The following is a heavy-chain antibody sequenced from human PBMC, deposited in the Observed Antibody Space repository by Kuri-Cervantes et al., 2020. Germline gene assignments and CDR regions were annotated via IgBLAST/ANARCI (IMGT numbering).Heavy chain of an antibody. J-gene: IGHJ2*01. V-gene: IGHV5-51*01. D-gene: IGHD2-2*01. CDR1: GYTFTTHW. CDR2: TYPGESDT. CDR3: ARGYCSSTSCSWGPYWYFDL. Sequence: KDSCKGCGYTFTTHWIGWVRRLPGKGLEWLGITYPGESDTRYSSSFQGQVTSSADKSISTAYLQWSNLKASDTAMYYCARGYCSSTSCSWGPYWYFDLWGRGTLVTVSS.